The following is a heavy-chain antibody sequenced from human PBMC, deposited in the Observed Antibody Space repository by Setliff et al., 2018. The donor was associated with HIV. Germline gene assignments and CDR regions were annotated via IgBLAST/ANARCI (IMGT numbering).Heavy chain of an antibody. D-gene: IGHD2-15*01. V-gene: IGHV4-61*02. CDR1: GGSISSGSYY. CDR2: IYTSGST. Sequence: SETLSLTCTVSGGSISSGSYYWSWIRQPAGKGLEWIGRIYTSGSTNYNPSLKSRVTISVDTSKNQFSLKLRSVTAADTAVYYCARAPLSGGSFGWFDPWGQGTLVTVSS. J-gene: IGHJ5*02. CDR3: ARAPLSGGSFGWFDP.